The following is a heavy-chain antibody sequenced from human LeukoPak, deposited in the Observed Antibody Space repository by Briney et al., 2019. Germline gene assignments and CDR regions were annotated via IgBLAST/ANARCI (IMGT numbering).Heavy chain of an antibody. J-gene: IGHJ4*02. CDR2: ISSSSSTI. D-gene: IGHD3-10*01. V-gene: IGHV3-48*01. Sequence: GGSLRLSCAASGFTFSSYSMNWVRQAPGKGLEWVSYISSSSSTIYYADSVKGRFTISRDNAKNSLYLQMNSLRAEDTAVYYCARVGTMVRGVHFDCWGQGTLVTVSS. CDR3: ARVGTMVRGVHFDC. CDR1: GFTFSSYS.